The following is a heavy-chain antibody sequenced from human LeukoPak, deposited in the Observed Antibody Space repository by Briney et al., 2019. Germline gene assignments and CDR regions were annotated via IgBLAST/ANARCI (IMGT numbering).Heavy chain of an antibody. D-gene: IGHD2-2*01. Sequence: GASVKVSCKASGYTFTGYYMHWVRQAPGLGLEWLGWVNPKSGGAGYARKVQGRVTMTRDTSINTAYMELSSLKSDDTAVYYCASGRQLVVPAPSRGTLFEYWGQGTLVTVSP. CDR2: VNPKSGGA. J-gene: IGHJ4*02. V-gene: IGHV1-2*02. CDR3: ASGRQLVVPAPSRGTLFEY. CDR1: GYTFTGYY.